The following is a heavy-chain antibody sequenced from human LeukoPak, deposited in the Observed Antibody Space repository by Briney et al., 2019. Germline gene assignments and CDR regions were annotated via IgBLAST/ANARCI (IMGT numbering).Heavy chain of an antibody. CDR1: GGSISSSSYY. J-gene: IGHJ4*02. Sequence: KASETLSLTCTVSGGSISSSSYYWGWIRQPPGKGLEWIGNIYYSGSTYYNPSLKSRVTISVDTSKNQFSLKLNSVTAADTAVYYCARDQVDYNDSSGHHFDQWGQGTPVTVSS. CDR2: IYYSGST. D-gene: IGHD3-22*01. V-gene: IGHV4-39*07. CDR3: ARDQVDYNDSSGHHFDQ.